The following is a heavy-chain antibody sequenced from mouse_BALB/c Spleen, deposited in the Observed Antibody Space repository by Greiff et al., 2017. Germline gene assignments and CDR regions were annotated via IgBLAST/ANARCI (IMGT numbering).Heavy chain of an antibody. J-gene: IGHJ3*01. Sequence: EVQLQQSGTVLARPGASVKMSCKASGYTFTSYWMHWVKQRPGQGLEWIGAIYPGNSDTSYNQKFTGKAKLTAVTSTSTAYMELSSLTNEDSAVYYCTSAGYDYDGFAYWGQGTLVTVSA. V-gene: IGHV1-5*01. CDR1: GYTFTSYW. D-gene: IGHD2-4*01. CDR2: IYPGNSDT. CDR3: TSAGYDYDGFAY.